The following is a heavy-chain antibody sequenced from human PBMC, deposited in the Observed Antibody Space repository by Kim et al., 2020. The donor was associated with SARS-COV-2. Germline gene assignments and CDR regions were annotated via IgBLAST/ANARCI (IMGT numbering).Heavy chain of an antibody. J-gene: IGHJ5*02. CDR2: IYYSGST. CDR1: GGSISSGGYY. V-gene: IGHV4-31*03. CDR3: ARAGRITIFGVVNWFDP. D-gene: IGHD3-3*01. Sequence: SETLSLTCTVSGGSISSGGYYWSWIRQHPGKDLEWIGYIYYSGSTYYNPSLKSRVTISVDTSKNQFSLKLSSVTAADTAVYYCARAGRITIFGVVNWFDPWGQGTLVTVSS.